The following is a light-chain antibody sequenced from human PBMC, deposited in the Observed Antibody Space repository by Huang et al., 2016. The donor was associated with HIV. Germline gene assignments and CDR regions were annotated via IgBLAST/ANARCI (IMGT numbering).Light chain of an antibody. CDR2: GAS. V-gene: IGKV3-15*01. J-gene: IGKJ4*01. Sequence: EIVFTQSPATLSVTPGSGVTLSCRASQPIAIDLAWDQHRLGKSPKLLIYGASTRATGIPPRFSGSGSGSDFTLSITDLQSEDFGLYYCKQYHSWSPLTFGGGTKVEIK. CDR1: QPIAID. CDR3: KQYHSWSPLT.